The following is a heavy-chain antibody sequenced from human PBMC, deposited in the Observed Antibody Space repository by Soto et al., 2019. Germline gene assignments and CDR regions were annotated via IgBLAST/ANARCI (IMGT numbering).Heavy chain of an antibody. CDR1: GFTFSSYG. D-gene: IGHD6-19*01. J-gene: IGHJ6*02. CDR3: ARLQWLVGGYYYGLDV. V-gene: IGHV3-33*01. Sequence: QVQLVESGGGVVQPGRSLRLSCAASGFTFSSYGMHWVRQAPGKGLEWVAVIWYDGSNKYYADSVKGRFTISRDNSKNTRYLQMNSLRAEDTAVYYCARLQWLVGGYYYGLDVWGQGTTVTVSS. CDR2: IWYDGSNK.